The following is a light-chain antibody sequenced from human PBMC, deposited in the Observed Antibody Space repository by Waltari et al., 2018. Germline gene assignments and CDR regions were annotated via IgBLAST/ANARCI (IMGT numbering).Light chain of an antibody. CDR2: GAS. J-gene: IGKJ1*01. V-gene: IGKV1-39*01. CDR1: QSISSY. CDR3: QQSHSIPWT. Sequence: DSQMTQSPSSLSASVGDRVNLTCRASQSISSYLNWYQQKPGKAPNFLIYGASNLQSGVPSRFSGSGSGTDFTLTISSLQLEDFATYSCQQSHSIPWTFGQGTKVEI.